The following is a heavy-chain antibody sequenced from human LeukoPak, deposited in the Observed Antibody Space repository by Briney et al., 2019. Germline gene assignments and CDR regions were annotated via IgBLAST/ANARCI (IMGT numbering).Heavy chain of an antibody. CDR2: IDSSSGYM. V-gene: IGHV3-21*04. D-gene: IGHD6-19*01. Sequence: PGGSLRLSCAASGFTFSSYSMNWVRQALGKGLEWVSSIDSSSGYMYYADSVKGRFTVSRDNAKNSLYLQMNSLRAEDTAVYYCAKDQLSSGWYPAYDYWGQGTLVTVSS. CDR1: GFTFSSYS. CDR3: AKDQLSSGWYPAYDY. J-gene: IGHJ4*02.